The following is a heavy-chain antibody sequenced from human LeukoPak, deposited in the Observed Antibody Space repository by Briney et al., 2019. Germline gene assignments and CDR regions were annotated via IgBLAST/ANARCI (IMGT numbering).Heavy chain of an antibody. V-gene: IGHV4-61*02. Sequence: SETLSLTCTVSGGSISTGSYFWSWIRQPAGKGLEWIGRIHTSGSTNYNPSLKSRVTISVDTSKNQFSLRLTSVTAADTAVYYCARRDCGGGSCYFDYWGQGTLVTVSS. CDR3: ARRDCGGGSCYFDY. CDR1: GGSISTGSYF. D-gene: IGHD2-15*01. CDR2: IHTSGST. J-gene: IGHJ4*02.